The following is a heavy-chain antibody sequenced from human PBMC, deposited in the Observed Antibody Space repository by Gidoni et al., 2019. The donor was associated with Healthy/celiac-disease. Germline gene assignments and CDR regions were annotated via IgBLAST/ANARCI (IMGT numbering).Heavy chain of an antibody. CDR2: IIPIFGTA. V-gene: IGHV1-69*01. D-gene: IGHD3-22*01. CDR3: ARDSTSPIPYYYDSSGFDY. CDR1: AGTFRSYA. Sequence: QVQLVQSGAEVKKPGSSVKVSCKASAGTFRSYAISWVRQAPGQGLEWLGGIIPIFGTANDAQKFQGRVTITADESTSTAYMELSSLRSEDTAVYYCARDSTSPIPYYYDSSGFDYWGQGTLVTVSS. J-gene: IGHJ4*02.